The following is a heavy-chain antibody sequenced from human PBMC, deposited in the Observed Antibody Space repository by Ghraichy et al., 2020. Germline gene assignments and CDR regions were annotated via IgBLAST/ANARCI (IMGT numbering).Heavy chain of an antibody. Sequence: GESLNISCAASGFTFSSYSMNWVRQAPGTGLEWVSYISNSSITIYYADSVKGRFTISRDNAKNSLYLQMNSLRDEDTAVYYCARDSRRLRLYYGMDVWGQGTTVTVSS. J-gene: IGHJ6*02. V-gene: IGHV3-48*02. D-gene: IGHD4-17*01. CDR1: GFTFSSYS. CDR3: ARDSRRLRLYYGMDV. CDR2: ISNSSITI.